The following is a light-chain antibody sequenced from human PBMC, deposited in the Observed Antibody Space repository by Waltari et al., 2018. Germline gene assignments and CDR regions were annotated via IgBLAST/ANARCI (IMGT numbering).Light chain of an antibody. CDR2: GAS. CDR1: ESVSRA. Sequence: TVSCRASESVSRALAWYQQKPGQAPRLLIYGASTRATSIPDRFSGSGSGTDFSLTISRLEPDDFAVYYCQHYLRLPVTFGQGTTVEI. J-gene: IGKJ1*01. V-gene: IGKV3-20*01. CDR3: QHYLRLPVT.